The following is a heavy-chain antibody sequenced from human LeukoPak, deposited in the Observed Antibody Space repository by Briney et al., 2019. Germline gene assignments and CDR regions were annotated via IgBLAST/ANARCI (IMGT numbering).Heavy chain of an antibody. CDR2: IYYSGST. V-gene: IGHV4-39*01. CDR3: AKAGVRYFDSSGLYAFDF. Sequence: SETLSLTCAVSGGSISSTGYCWAWIRQPPGKGLEWVGTIYYSGSTYHNTSLKSRITMSVDTSRNQFSLKLSSVDAADTAVYYCAKAGVRYFDSSGLYAFDFWGQGTTVTVSS. CDR1: GGSISSTGYC. J-gene: IGHJ3*01. D-gene: IGHD3-22*01.